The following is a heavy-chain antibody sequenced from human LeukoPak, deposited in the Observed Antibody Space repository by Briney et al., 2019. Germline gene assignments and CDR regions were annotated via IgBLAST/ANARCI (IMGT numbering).Heavy chain of an antibody. CDR1: GFTFSSYS. CDR2: ISSSSSTI. CDR3: ARDDSGLKYGSGSYYGMDV. Sequence: TGGSLRLSCAASGFTFSSYSMNWVRQAPGKGLEWVSYISSSSSTIYYADSVKGRFTISRDNAKNSLYLQMNSLRAEDTAVYYCARDDSGLKYGSGSYYGMDVWGQGTTVTVSS. V-gene: IGHV3-48*04. D-gene: IGHD3-10*01. J-gene: IGHJ6*02.